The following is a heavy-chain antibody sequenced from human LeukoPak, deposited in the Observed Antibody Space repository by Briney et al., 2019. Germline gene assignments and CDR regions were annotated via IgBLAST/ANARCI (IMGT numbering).Heavy chain of an antibody. CDR3: AREGSGWYSPWFDP. V-gene: IGHV3-30*02. Sequence: GGSLRLSCAASAFTFSSYGMHWVRQTPGKGLEWVAFIRYDGVNKYYADSVKGRFTISRDNSKNTLYLQMNSLRAEDTAVYYCAREGSGWYSPWFDPWGQGTLVTVSS. CDR1: AFTFSSYG. D-gene: IGHD6-19*01. J-gene: IGHJ5*02. CDR2: IRYDGVNK.